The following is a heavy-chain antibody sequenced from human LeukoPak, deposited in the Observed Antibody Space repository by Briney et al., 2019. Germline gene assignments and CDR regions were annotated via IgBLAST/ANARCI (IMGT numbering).Heavy chain of an antibody. CDR2: IYYSGST. V-gene: IGHV4-39*07. J-gene: IGHJ6*03. Sequence: PSETLSLTCTVSGGSISSSSYYWGWIRQPPGKGLEWIGSIYYSGSTYYNPSLKSRVTISVDTSKNQFSLKLSSVTAADTAVYYCARSNYGLLYYMDVWGKGTTVTISS. CDR3: ARSNYGLLYYMDV. CDR1: GGSISSSSYY. D-gene: IGHD3-10*01.